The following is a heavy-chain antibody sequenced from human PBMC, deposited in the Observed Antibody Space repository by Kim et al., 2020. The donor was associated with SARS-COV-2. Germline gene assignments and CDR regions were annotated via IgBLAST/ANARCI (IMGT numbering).Heavy chain of an antibody. V-gene: IGHV4-39*01. CDR1: GGSISSSSYY. Sequence: SETLSLTCTVSGGSISSSSYYWGWIRQPPGKGLEWIGSIYYSGSTYYNPSLKSRVTISVDTSKNQFSLKLSSVTAADTAVYYCARLGSRSGVRFDPWGQGTLVTVSS. J-gene: IGHJ5*02. CDR2: IYYSGST. D-gene: IGHD3-10*01. CDR3: ARLGSRSGVRFDP.